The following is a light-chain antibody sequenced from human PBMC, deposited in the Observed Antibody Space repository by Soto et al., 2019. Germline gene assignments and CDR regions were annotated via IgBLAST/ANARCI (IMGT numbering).Light chain of an antibody. J-gene: IGLJ1*01. V-gene: IGLV2-14*03. CDR2: DVN. Sequence: QSVLTQPASVSGSPGQSIAISCTGTSSDVGSYNSVSWYQQYPGKAPNLMIHDVNNRPSGISDRFSGSKSGNTASLTISGLQAEDEADYYCSSFTSSTSYVFGTGTKLTVL. CDR1: SSDVGSYNS. CDR3: SSFTSSTSYV.